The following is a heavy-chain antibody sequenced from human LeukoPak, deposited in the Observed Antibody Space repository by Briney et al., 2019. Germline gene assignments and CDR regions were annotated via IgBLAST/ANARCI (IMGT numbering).Heavy chain of an antibody. CDR3: AKSLRLGELSSFDS. J-gene: IGHJ4*02. D-gene: IGHD3-16*02. Sequence: GRSLRRSCTASGFTFDDYAMHWVRQVPRKGLEWVSGISWNSAGILYADSVKGRFTISRDNAKNSLYLQMSSLRADDTAFYYCAKSLRLGELSSFDSWGQGTLVTVSS. V-gene: IGHV3-9*01. CDR1: GFTFDDYA. CDR2: ISWNSAGI.